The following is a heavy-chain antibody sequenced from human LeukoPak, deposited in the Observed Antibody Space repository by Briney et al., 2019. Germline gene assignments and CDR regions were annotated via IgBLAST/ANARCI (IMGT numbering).Heavy chain of an antibody. CDR2: INPSDGST. CDR3: ARDQEGFDY. V-gene: IGHV1-46*01. Sequence: ASVKVSCKASGYSFTSYYMHWVRQAPGQGLEWMGIINPSDGSTSYPQRFQGRVTMTRDTSTTTVHMELRGLRSEDTAVYYCARDQEGFDYWGQGTVVTVSS. CDR1: GYSFTSYY. J-gene: IGHJ4*02.